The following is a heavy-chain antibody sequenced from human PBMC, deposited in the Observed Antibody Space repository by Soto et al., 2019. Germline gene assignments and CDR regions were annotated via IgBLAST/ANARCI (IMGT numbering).Heavy chain of an antibody. J-gene: IGHJ3*02. CDR3: ARDRSYGWDAFDI. CDR1: GFTFSDYR. CDR2: ISGTGRTI. V-gene: IGHV3-11*01. Sequence: QVQLVESGGGLVKPGGSLRLSCAASGFTFSDYRMSWIRQAPGKGLEWVSYISGTGRTIYYADSVKGRFTIYRDNAKNSLYLQMNSLGAEDTAVYYCARDRSYGWDAFDIWGQGTMVTVSS. D-gene: IGHD3-10*01.